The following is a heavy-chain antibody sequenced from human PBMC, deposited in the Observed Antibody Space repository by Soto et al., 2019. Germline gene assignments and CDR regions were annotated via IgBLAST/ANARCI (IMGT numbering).Heavy chain of an antibody. V-gene: IGHV4-39*07. CDR3: ARVISFRTYYDSSGYSPDI. CDR1: VGSISSSSYY. D-gene: IGHD3-22*01. Sequence: PSETLSLTCTVSVGSISSSSYYWGWIRQPPGKGLEWIGRINHSGSTNYNPSLKSRVTISVDTSKNQFSLKLSSVTAADTAVYYCARVISFRTYYDSSGYSPDIWGQGTMVTVSS. CDR2: INHSGST. J-gene: IGHJ3*02.